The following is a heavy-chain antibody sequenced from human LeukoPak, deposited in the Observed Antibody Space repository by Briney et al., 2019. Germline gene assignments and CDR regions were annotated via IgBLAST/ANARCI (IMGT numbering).Heavy chain of an antibody. CDR3: ARARAVFGVVIMQLNDY. D-gene: IGHD3-3*01. CDR2: ISAYNGNT. V-gene: IGHV1-18*01. CDR1: GYTFTSYG. J-gene: IGHJ4*02. Sequence: ASVKASCKASGYTFTSYGISWVRQAPGQGLEWKGWISAYNGNTNYAQKLQGRVTMTTDTSTSTAYMELRSLRSDDTAVYYCARARAVFGVVIMQLNDYWGQGTLVTVSS.